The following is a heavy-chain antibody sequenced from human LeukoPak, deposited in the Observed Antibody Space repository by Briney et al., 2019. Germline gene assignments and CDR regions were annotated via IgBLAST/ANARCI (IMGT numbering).Heavy chain of an antibody. J-gene: IGHJ4*02. Sequence: KSSETLSLTCTVSDDSISSYYWSWIRQPPGKGLEWIGYISSSGSTNYNPSLKSRVTMSVDTSKNQFSLKLNSVTAADTAVYYCARHVRDYYGSGSYVYWGQGTLVTVSS. D-gene: IGHD3-10*01. CDR3: ARHVRDYYGSGSYVY. V-gene: IGHV4-59*08. CDR2: ISSSGST. CDR1: DDSISSYY.